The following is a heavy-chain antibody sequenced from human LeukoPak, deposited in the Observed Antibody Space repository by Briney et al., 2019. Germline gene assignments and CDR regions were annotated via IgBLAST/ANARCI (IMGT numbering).Heavy chain of an antibody. Sequence: GGSLRLSCAASGFAFSSYGMSWVRQAPGKGLEWVSSISRSGESTFYADSVRGRFTISRDNSKNTVSLQMESLRAEDTALYYCAKDYAVGSIDYWGQGTLVTVSS. CDR3: AKDYAVGSIDY. J-gene: IGHJ4*02. D-gene: IGHD3-16*01. V-gene: IGHV3-23*01. CDR1: GFAFSSYG. CDR2: ISRSGEST.